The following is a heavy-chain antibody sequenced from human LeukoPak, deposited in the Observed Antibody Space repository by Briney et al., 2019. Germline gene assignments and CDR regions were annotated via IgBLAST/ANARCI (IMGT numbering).Heavy chain of an antibody. D-gene: IGHD3-10*01. V-gene: IGHV4-61*01. CDR3: ARGRAALWFGEL. J-gene: IGHJ4*02. CDR1: GGSVSSGSDY. CDR2: ISYSGST. Sequence: PSETQSLTCTVSGGSVSSGSDYWSWIRQPPGKGLEWIGHISYSGSTNYNPSLKSRVTISLDTSKNQLSLKLSSVTTADTAVYYCARGRAALWFGELWSQGTLATVSS.